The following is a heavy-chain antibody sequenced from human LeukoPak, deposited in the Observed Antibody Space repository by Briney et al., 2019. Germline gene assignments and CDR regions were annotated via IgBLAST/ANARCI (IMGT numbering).Heavy chain of an antibody. CDR2: IKSKTDGGTT. CDR1: GFTFSSSA. V-gene: IGHV3-15*01. CDR3: TTQGGGSSSSKYYFDY. Sequence: PGGSLRLSCAASGFTFSSSAMSWVRQAPGKGLEWVGRIKSKTDGGTTDYAAPVKGRFTISRDDSKNTLYLQMNSLKTEDTAVYYCTTQGGGSSSSKYYFDYWGQGTLVTVSS. D-gene: IGHD6-6*01. J-gene: IGHJ4*02.